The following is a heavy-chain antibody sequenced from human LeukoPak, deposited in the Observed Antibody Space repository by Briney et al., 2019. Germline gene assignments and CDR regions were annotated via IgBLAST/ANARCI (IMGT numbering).Heavy chain of an antibody. CDR1: GFTFSRYW. CDR3: ARDRGRYSGSRSEDY. J-gene: IGHJ4*02. Sequence: GGSLRLSCAASGFTFSRYWMSWVRQAPGKGLEWVANIKQDGSEKYYVDSVKGRSTISRDNAKNSLYLQMNSLRAEDTAVYYCARDRGRYSGSRSEDYWGQGTLVTVSS. CDR2: IKQDGSEK. V-gene: IGHV3-7*01. D-gene: IGHD5-12*01.